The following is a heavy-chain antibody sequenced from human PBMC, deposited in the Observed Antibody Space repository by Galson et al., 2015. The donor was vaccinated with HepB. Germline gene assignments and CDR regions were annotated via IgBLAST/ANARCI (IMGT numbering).Heavy chain of an antibody. J-gene: IGHJ5*02. CDR1: GFTFGDYG. Sequence: SLRLSCAASGFTFGDYGMNWFRQAPGKGLECVGFIRSKAYGGTTEYAASVKGRFTISRDDSKSIAYLQMNSLKTEDTAVYYCSRDGWFDPWGQGTLVTVSS. CDR2: IRSKAYGGTT. CDR3: SRDGWFDP. V-gene: IGHV3-49*03.